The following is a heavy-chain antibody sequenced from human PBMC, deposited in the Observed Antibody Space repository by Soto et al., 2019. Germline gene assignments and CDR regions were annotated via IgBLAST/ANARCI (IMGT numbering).Heavy chain of an antibody. CDR2: MNPSSGYT. CDR1: GYTFSNYD. V-gene: IGHV1-8*01. J-gene: IGHJ4*02. CDR3: ARFVRHQLPTIDY. D-gene: IGHD1-26*01. Sequence: ASVKVSCKASGYTFSNYDINWVRQATGQGLEWLGWMNPSSGYTGYAQKFQGRVTMTGDTSISTAYMELSSLTSADTAVYYCARFVRHQLPTIDYWGQGALVTVSS.